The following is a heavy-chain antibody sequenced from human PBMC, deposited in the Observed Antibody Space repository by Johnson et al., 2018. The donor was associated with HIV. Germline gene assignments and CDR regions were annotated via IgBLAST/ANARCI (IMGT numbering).Heavy chain of an antibody. J-gene: IGHJ3*02. CDR3: AREWGVITFGGVIPRNAFDI. CDR1: GFTFSNAW. D-gene: IGHD3-16*02. V-gene: IGHV3-74*01. CDR2: INSDGSST. Sequence: VQLVESGGGLVKPGGSLRLSCAASGFTFSNAWMSWVRQAPGKGLVWVSRINSDGSSTSYADSVKGRFTISRDNSKNSLYVEMNSLRAEDTALYYCAREWGVITFGGVIPRNAFDIWGQGTMVTVSS.